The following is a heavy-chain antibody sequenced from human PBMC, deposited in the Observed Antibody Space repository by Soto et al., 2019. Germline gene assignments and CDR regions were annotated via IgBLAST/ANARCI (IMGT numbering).Heavy chain of an antibody. CDR2: ISYDGSSE. J-gene: IGHJ6*02. CDR1: GFTFSIYG. Sequence: QVQLVESGGGVVQSGRSPRLSCVASGFTFSIYGIHWVRQAPGKGLEWVAVISYDGSSEYYADSVKGRFTISRDNSKNTVSLQMNSLRAEDTAVYYCAKDLPDPPYYYYSMDVWGQGTTVTVSS. CDR3: AKDLPDPPYYYYSMDV. V-gene: IGHV3-30*18. D-gene: IGHD2-2*01.